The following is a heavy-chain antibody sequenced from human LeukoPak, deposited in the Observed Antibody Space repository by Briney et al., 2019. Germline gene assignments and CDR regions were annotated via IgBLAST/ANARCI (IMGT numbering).Heavy chain of an antibody. CDR1: GGSFSGYY. V-gene: IGHV4-34*01. D-gene: IGHD3-3*01. J-gene: IGHJ6*03. CDR2: INHSGST. Sequence: SETLSLTCADSGGSFSGYYWSWIRQPPGKGLEWIGEINHSGSTNYNPSLKSRVTISVDTSKNQFSLKLSSVTAADTAVYYCARLGVVIAPYYYYYMDVWGKGTTVTVSS. CDR3: ARLGVVIAPYYYYYMDV.